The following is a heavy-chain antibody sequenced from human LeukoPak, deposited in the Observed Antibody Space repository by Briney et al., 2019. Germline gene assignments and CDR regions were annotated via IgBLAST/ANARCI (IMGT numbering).Heavy chain of an antibody. V-gene: IGHV3-23*01. CDR2: ISPGGGPT. Sequence: PSGGSLRLSCAASGFTFSSYSMNWVRQAPGKGLEWVSGISPGGGPTYYADSVKGRFTISRDDSKNTLYLQMKNLRAEDTAVYYCAKDGAWLRFDDWGQGILVTVSS. CDR1: GFTFSSYS. CDR3: AKDGAWLRFDD. J-gene: IGHJ4*02. D-gene: IGHD5-12*01.